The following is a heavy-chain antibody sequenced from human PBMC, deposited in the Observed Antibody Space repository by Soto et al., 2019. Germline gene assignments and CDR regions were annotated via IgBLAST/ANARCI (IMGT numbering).Heavy chain of an antibody. Sequence: PSETLSLTCTVSGGSISSYYWSWIRQPPGKGLEWIGYIYYSGSTNYNPSLKSRVTISVDTSKNQFSLKLSSVTAADTAVYYCARHITMPAYWGQGTLVTVSS. CDR1: GGSISSYY. CDR3: ARHITMPAY. D-gene: IGHD3-10*01. CDR2: IYYSGST. J-gene: IGHJ4*02. V-gene: IGHV4-59*08.